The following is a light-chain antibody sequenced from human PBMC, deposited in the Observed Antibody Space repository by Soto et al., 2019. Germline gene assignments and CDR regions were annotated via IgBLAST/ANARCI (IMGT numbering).Light chain of an antibody. V-gene: IGLV2-14*01. Sequence: QSALTQPASVSGSPGQSITISCTGTSSVVGANNFVSWYQQHPGKAPKLLIYGVTNRPSGVSNRFSGSKSGNTASLSISGLQADDDGDYYCSSYANTYNGVFGGGAKLTVL. CDR3: SSYANTYNGV. CDR1: SSVVGANNF. J-gene: IGLJ3*02. CDR2: GVT.